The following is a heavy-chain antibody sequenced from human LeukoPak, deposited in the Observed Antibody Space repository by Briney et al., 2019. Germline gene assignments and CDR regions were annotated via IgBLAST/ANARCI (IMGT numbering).Heavy chain of an antibody. V-gene: IGHV3-21*01. CDR1: GFTLRSYT. D-gene: IGHD2-21*02. CDR2: ITITSNYI. J-gene: IGHJ3*02. CDR3: ARDDGGDFNDAFDI. Sequence: GGSLRLSCAASGFTLRSYTMNWVRQAPGKGLEWVSSITITSNYIFYTDSVRGRFTTSRDNAQNSLSLQMNSLRAEDTAVYYCARDDGGDFNDAFDIWGQGTLVTVSS.